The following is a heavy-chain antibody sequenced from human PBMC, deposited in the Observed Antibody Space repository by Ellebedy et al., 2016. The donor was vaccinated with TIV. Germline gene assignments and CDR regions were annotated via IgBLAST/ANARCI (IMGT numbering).Heavy chain of an antibody. CDR1: GFTFSDYY. CDR3: ARDARFIDQQHNWFDP. Sequence: GESLKISCAASGFTFSDYYMIWIRQAPGKGLEWVSYISNSGSTIYYADSVKARFTISRDNAKNSLSLLMNSLRAEDTAVYYCARDARFIDQQHNWFDPWGQGTLVTVSS. D-gene: IGHD2-2*01. CDR2: ISNSGSTI. V-gene: IGHV3-11*01. J-gene: IGHJ5*02.